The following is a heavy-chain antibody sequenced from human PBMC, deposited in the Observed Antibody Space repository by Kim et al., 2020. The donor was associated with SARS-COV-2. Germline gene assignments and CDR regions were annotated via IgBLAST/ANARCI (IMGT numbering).Heavy chain of an antibody. J-gene: IGHJ4*02. CDR1: GFNFSNYS. V-gene: IGHV3-21*01. D-gene: IGHD6-13*01. CDR2: ISSSSSYI. CDR3: ARDNVVYSSRYRGYFDY. Sequence: GGSLRLSCAASGFNFSNYSMNWVRQAPGKGLEWVSSISSSSSYIYYADSVKGRFTISRDNAKNSLYLQMNSLRAEDTAVYYCARDNVVYSSRYRGYFDYWGRGTLVTVSS.